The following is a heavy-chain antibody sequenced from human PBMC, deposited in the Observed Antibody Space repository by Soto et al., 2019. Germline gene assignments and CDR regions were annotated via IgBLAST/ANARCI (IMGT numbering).Heavy chain of an antibody. D-gene: IGHD4-17*01. CDR1: GFTFSTYH. Sequence: PGGSLRLSCAASGFTFSTYHMNWVRQAPGKGLEWVSYIHSDGSRIYYADSVKGRFTISRDNAKNSLYLQMNSLRAEDTAVYYCARDGSTVTTNYHYAMDVWGQGTTVTVSS. CDR3: ARDGSTVTTNYHYAMDV. CDR2: IHSDGSRI. J-gene: IGHJ6*02. V-gene: IGHV3-48*03.